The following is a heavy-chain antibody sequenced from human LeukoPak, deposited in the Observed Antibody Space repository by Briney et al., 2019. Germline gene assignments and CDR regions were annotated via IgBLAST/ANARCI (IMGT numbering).Heavy chain of an antibody. V-gene: IGHV5-51*01. J-gene: IGHJ3*02. CDR3: ARAYDFWSGPDAFDI. CDR1: GYSFTSYW. Sequence: GESLKISCKGSGYSFTSYWIGWVRQMPGKGLEWMGIIYPGDSDTRYSPSFQGQVTISAAKSISTAYLQWSSLKASDTAMYYCARAYDFWSGPDAFDIWGQGTMVTVSS. D-gene: IGHD3-3*01. CDR2: IYPGDSDT.